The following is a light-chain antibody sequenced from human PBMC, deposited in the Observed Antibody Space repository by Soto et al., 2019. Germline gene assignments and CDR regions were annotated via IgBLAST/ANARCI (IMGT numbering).Light chain of an antibody. J-gene: IGKJ1*01. V-gene: IGKV3-15*01. CDR3: QQYNKWPPWT. CDR1: QSVSNN. CDR2: GAS. Sequence: EVVLTQSPGTLSLSPGERATLSCRASQSVSNNYLAWYQQKPGQAPRLLIYGASTRATGIPVRFSGSGSGTYFILTISSLQSEDFAVYYCQQYNKWPPWTFGQGTKVDIK.